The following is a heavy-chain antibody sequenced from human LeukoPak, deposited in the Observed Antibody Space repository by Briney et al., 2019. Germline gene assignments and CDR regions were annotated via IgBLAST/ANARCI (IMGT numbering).Heavy chain of an antibody. CDR2: ISSSGSTI. V-gene: IGHV3-11*01. CDR1: GFTFSDYY. CDR3: ARGYCTSSSCYNDY. J-gene: IGHJ4*02. D-gene: IGHD2-2*02. Sequence: KSGGSLRLSCAASGFTFSDYYMSWIRQAPGKGLEWVSYISSSGSTIYYADSVKGRFTISRDNAKNSLYLQMNSLRAEDTAVYSCARGYCTSSSCYNDYWGQGTLVTVSS.